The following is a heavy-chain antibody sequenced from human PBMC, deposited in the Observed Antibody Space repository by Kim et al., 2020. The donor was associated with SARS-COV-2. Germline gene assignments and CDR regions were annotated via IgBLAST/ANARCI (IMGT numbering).Heavy chain of an antibody. CDR2: INWNGGST. CDR3: ARVGSGYEFRGYDY. CDR1: GFTFGDYG. D-gene: IGHD6-25*01. J-gene: IGHJ4*02. V-gene: IGHV3-20*04. Sequence: GGSLRLSCAASGFTFGDYGMNWVRQGPGKGLEWVSGINWNGGSTSYADSVKGRFTMSRDNAKNSLYLQMNSLRAEDTALYYCARVGSGYEFRGYDYWGQGTLVTVSS.